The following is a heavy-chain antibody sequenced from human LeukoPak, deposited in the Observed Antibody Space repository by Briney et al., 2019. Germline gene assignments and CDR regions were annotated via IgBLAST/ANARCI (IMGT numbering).Heavy chain of an antibody. CDR2: IIPIFGTA. V-gene: IGHV1-69*01. CDR3: AREADGSGYYSGGFDP. D-gene: IGHD3-22*01. J-gene: IGHJ5*02. Sequence: SVKVSCKASGGTFSSYAISWVRQAPGQGLEWMGGIIPIFGTANYAQKFQGRVTITADESTSTAYMELSSLRSEDTAVYYCAREADGSGYYSGGFDPWGQGTLVTVSS. CDR1: GGTFSSYA.